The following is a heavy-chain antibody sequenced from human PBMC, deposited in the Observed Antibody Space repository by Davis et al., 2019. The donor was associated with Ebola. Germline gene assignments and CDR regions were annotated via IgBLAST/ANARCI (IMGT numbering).Heavy chain of an antibody. CDR2: IWYDGSNK. CDR3: ARENYGHHYYYYYGMDV. Sequence: PGGSLRLSCAASGFTFSSYGMHWVRQAPGKGLEWVAVIWYDGSNKYYADSVKGRFTISRDNSKNTLYLQMNSLRAEDTAVYYCARENYGHHYYYYYGMDVWGQGTTVTVSS. V-gene: IGHV3-33*01. CDR1: GFTFSSYG. D-gene: IGHD3-16*01. J-gene: IGHJ6*02.